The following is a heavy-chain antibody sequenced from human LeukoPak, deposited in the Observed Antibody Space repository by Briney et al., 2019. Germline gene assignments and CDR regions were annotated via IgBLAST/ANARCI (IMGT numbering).Heavy chain of an antibody. J-gene: IGHJ4*03. V-gene: IGHV4-38-2*01. CDR3: ARLVLGSTSCYFDY. CDR2: IYHSGST. CDR1: GYSLSRGYY. D-gene: IGHD2-2*01. Sequence: SETLSLIFALLGYSLSRGYYWGWIRQPPGKGLEWIGSIYHSGSTYYNPSLKSLVTISVDTSKNQFSLKLSSVTAADTAVYYCARLVLGSTSCYFDYWGQGTLVTVSS.